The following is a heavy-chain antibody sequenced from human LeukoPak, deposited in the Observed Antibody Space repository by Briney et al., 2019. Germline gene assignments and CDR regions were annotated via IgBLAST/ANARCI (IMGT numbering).Heavy chain of an antibody. D-gene: IGHD2-21*02. J-gene: IGHJ4*02. Sequence: GGSLRLSCAASGFTFSSYGMHWVRQAPGKGLEWVAFIRYDGSNKYYAGSVKGRFTISRDNSKNTLYFQMNSLRAEDTAVYYCARYRGGYCGGDCAYWLGYFDYWGQGTLVTVSS. V-gene: IGHV3-30*02. CDR3: ARYRGGYCGGDCAYWLGYFDY. CDR2: IRYDGSNK. CDR1: GFTFSSYG.